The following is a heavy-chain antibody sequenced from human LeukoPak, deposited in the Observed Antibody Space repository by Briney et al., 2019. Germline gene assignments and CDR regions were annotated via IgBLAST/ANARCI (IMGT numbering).Heavy chain of an antibody. D-gene: IGHD3-9*01. J-gene: IGHJ4*02. Sequence: QPGGSLRLSCAASGFSFSNYFMSWVRQAPGKGLEWVSPMGGSGGGTHYADSVKGRFTISRDNSKHTLYLQMNSLRAEDTAVYYCAKVGSRNYYEILDYWGEGTLVTVSS. CDR1: GFSFSNYF. V-gene: IGHV3-23*01. CDR3: AKVGSRNYYEILDY. CDR2: MGGSGGGT.